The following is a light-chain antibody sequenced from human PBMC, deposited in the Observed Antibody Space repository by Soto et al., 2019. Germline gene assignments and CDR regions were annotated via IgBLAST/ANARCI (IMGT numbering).Light chain of an antibody. Sequence: DIQLTQSPSFLSASVGDRVTITCRASQGISSYLAWYQQKPGKAPKLLIYAASTLQSGVPSRFSGSGSGTEFTLTISSLQPEDFATYYCQQLNSHPFTFGGGTKVDIK. CDR1: QGISSY. J-gene: IGKJ4*01. V-gene: IGKV1-9*01. CDR2: AAS. CDR3: QQLNSHPFT.